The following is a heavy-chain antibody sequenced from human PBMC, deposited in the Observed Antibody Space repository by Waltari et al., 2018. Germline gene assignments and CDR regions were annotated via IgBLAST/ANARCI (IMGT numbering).Heavy chain of an antibody. D-gene: IGHD1-26*01. V-gene: IGHV3-49*04. CDR1: GFTFGDYA. CDR3: TRDEEWEPGDYYYYMDV. CDR2: IRSKAYGGTT. J-gene: IGHJ6*03. Sequence: EVQLVESGGGLVQPGRSLRLSCTASGFTFGDYAMSWVRQAPGKGLEWVGFIRSKAYGGTTEYAASVKGRFTISRDDSKSIAYLQMNSLKTEDTAVYYCTRDEEWEPGDYYYYMDVWGKGTTVTVSS.